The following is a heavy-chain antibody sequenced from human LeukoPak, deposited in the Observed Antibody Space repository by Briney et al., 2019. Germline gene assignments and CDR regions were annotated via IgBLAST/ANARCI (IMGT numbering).Heavy chain of an antibody. V-gene: IGHV3-23*01. Sequence: PGGSLRLSCSASGFTFSSYAMSWVRQAPEKGLEWVSAISGSGGSTYYADSVKGRFTISRDNSKNTLYLQMNSLRAEDTAVYYCAKVGPLGQWLLLIDYWGQGTLVTVSS. CDR3: AKVGPLGQWLLLIDY. D-gene: IGHD3-22*01. CDR2: ISGSGGST. J-gene: IGHJ4*02. CDR1: GFTFSSYA.